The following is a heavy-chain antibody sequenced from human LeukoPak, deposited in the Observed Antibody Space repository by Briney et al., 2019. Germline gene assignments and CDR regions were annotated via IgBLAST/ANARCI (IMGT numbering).Heavy chain of an antibody. V-gene: IGHV1-3*01. Sequence: ASVKLSCTASGYTFTSYAMRWVRQAPGQRLEWMRWINAGNGNTKYSQKFQGRVTITRDTSASTAYMELSSLRSEDTAVYYCARDGLGSSCPEYYFDYWGQGTLVTVSS. J-gene: IGHJ4*02. D-gene: IGHD6-13*01. CDR2: INAGNGNT. CDR3: ARDGLGSSCPEYYFDY. CDR1: GYTFTSYA.